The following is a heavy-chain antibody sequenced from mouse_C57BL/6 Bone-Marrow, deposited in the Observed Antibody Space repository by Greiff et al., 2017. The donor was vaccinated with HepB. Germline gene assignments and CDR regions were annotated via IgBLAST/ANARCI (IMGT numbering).Heavy chain of an antibody. CDR1: GFNIKDDY. D-gene: IGHD2-3*01. J-gene: IGHJ4*01. V-gene: IGHV14-4*01. CDR2: IDPENGDT. CDR3: IHDGYYGMDY. Sequence: VQLQHSGAELVRPGASVKLSCTASGFNIKDDYMHWVKQRPEQGLEWIGWIDPENGDTEYASKFQGKATITADTSSNTAYLQLSSLTSEDTAVYYCIHDGYYGMDYWGQGTSVTVSS.